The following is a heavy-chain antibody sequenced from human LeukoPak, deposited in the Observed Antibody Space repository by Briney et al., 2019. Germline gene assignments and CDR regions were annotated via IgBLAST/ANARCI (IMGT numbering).Heavy chain of an antibody. CDR3: ARTTPYYFDY. Sequence: PSEILSLACTVSGGSVSSGSYYWSWSRQPPGKGLEWIGYIYYSGSTNYNPSLKSRVTISVDTSKNQFSLKLSSVTAADTAVYYCARTTPYYFDYWGQGTLVTVSS. D-gene: IGHD4-11*01. CDR1: GGSVSSGSYY. V-gene: IGHV4-61*01. CDR2: IYYSGST. J-gene: IGHJ4*02.